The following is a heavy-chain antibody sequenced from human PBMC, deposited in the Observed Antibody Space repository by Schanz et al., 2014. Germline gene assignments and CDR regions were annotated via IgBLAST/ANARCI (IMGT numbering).Heavy chain of an antibody. J-gene: IGHJ4*02. CDR2: ISYDERLK. V-gene: IGHV3-30*04. CDR3: ARDCGSVTCFDY. D-gene: IGHD3-10*01. Sequence: QVQLVQSGGGVVQPGRTLRLSCAASGVTLRTYAIHWVRQAPGKGLEWVAVISYDERLKFYADSVKGRFIISKDKSKNTVYLKMNNLRTEDTAVYYCARDCGSVTCFDYWGQGSLVTVSS. CDR1: GVTLRTYA.